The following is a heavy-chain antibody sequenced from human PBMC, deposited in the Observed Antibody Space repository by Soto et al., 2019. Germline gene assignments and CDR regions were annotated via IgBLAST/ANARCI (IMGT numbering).Heavy chain of an antibody. CDR1: GYTFTSYG. Sequence: QVQLVQSGAEVKKPGASVKVSCKASGYTFTSYGISWVRQAPGQGLEWMGWISAYNANTNYAQKLQGRVTMTTDTSSSTSYMELRSLRSDDSAVSFCARDRLGATGDYWGQGTLVTVSS. J-gene: IGHJ4*02. D-gene: IGHD1-26*01. CDR2: ISAYNANT. CDR3: ARDRLGATGDY. V-gene: IGHV1-18*01.